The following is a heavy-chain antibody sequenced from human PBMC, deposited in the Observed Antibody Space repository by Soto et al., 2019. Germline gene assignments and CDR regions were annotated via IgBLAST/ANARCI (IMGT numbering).Heavy chain of an antibody. CDR1: GYTFTNYG. CDR3: AIAAVADYYYYGMDV. Sequence: GASVKVSCKASGYTFTNYGFSWVRQAPGQGLEWMGWISPIIGNTNYAHNFQGRVTITADESTSTAYMELSSLRSEDTAVYYCAIAAVADYYYYGMDVWGQGSTVTVSS. CDR2: ISPIIGNT. J-gene: IGHJ6*02. D-gene: IGHD6-19*01. V-gene: IGHV1-18*01.